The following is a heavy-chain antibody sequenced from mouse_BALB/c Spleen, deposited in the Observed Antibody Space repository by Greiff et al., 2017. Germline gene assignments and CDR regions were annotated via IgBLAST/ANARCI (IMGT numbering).Heavy chain of an antibody. CDR1: GYTFTDYN. V-gene: IGHV1S29*02. J-gene: IGHJ4*01. CDR3: ARENYGNNYAMDY. D-gene: IGHD2-1*01. CDR2: IYPYNGGT. Sequence: EVQLQQSGPELVKPGASVKISCKASGYTFTDYNMHWVKQSHGKSLEWIGYIYPYNGGTGYNQKFKSKATLTVDNSSSTAYMELRSLTSEDSAVYYCARENYGNNYAMDYWGQGTSVTVSS.